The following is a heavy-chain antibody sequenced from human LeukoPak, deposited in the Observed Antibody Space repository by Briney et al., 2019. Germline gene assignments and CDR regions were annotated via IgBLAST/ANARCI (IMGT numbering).Heavy chain of an antibody. CDR3: AREEVVVVTRPKHYYYYYYMDV. D-gene: IGHD2-2*01. J-gene: IGHJ6*03. Sequence: GGSLRLSCAASGFTFSSYAIHWVRQAPGKGLEWVAVISFDGTDAFYADSVKGRFTISRDNAKNSLYLQMNSLRAEDTAVYYCAREEVVVVTRPKHYYYYYYMDVWGKGTTVTVSS. CDR1: GFTFSSYA. V-gene: IGHV3-30*04. CDR2: ISFDGTDA.